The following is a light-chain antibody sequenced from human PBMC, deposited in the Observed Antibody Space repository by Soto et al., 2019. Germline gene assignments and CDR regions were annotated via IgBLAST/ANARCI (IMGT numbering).Light chain of an antibody. CDR2: GVS. CDR1: QSVSSNY. CDR3: QQYGSSPTWT. Sequence: ESVLTQSPGTLSLSPGERATLSCRASQSVSSNYLAWYQQKPGQAPRLLIYGVSTRATGIPDRFSASGSGTDFTLPISSLEPEDSAVYYCQQYGSSPTWTFGQAAKVETK. J-gene: IGKJ1*01. V-gene: IGKV3-20*01.